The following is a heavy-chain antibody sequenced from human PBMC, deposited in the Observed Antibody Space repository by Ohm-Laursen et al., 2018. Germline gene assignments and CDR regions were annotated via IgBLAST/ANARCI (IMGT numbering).Heavy chain of an antibody. CDR2: INPADGGT. CDR1: GYSFTRYY. V-gene: IGHV1-46*01. D-gene: IGHD5-18*01. J-gene: IGHJ4*02. Sequence: GASVKVSCKASGYSFTRYYIHWVRQAPGEGLEWMGIINPADGGTSYDQKFQGRVTMTRDTSTSTVYMELSSLRSEDTAVYYCAREAKSYGYVFVYWGQGTLVTVSS. CDR3: AREAKSYGYVFVY.